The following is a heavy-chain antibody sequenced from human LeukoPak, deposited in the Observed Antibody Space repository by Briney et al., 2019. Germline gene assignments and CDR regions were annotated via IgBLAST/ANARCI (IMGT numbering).Heavy chain of an antibody. CDR2: ISASGGDT. CDR3: AKVFGSYYDSSGYYYDY. J-gene: IGHJ4*02. V-gene: IGHV3-23*01. CDR1: GLTFSSYS. D-gene: IGHD3-22*01. Sequence: GGSLRLSCVVSGLTFSSYSMSWVRQAPGKGLEWVSGISASGGDTWYPDSVKGRFTISRDNSKNTLYLQMNSLRAEDTAVYYCAKVFGSYYDSSGYYYDYWGQGTLVAVSS.